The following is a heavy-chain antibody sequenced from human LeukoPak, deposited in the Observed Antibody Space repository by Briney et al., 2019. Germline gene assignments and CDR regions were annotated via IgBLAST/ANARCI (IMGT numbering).Heavy chain of an antibody. CDR1: GYSFPTYY. CDR3: ARRGAEARTSLTMFDY. V-gene: IGHV5-51*01. CDR2: IYPDDSDT. D-gene: IGHD6-19*01. J-gene: IGHJ4*02. Sequence: EYLKLSCKGSGYSFPTYYIGWVRQMPRKGLEWMGLIYPDDSDTRYNPSFRGQVTISADKSISTAYLQWSSLKASDTAVYYCARRGAEARTSLTMFDYWGQGTLVTVSS.